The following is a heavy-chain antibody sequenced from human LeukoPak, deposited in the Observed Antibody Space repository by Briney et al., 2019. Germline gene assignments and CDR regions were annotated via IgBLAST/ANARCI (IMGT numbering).Heavy chain of an antibody. CDR2: ISYDGSNK. D-gene: IGHD3-16*02. J-gene: IGHJ4*02. V-gene: IGHV3-30-3*02. CDR1: GYTFTNYG. CDR3: AKSSSGELSFMAPPQPGAYAD. Sequence: SCKASGYTFTNYGITRVRQAPGKGLEWVAVISYDGSNKYYADSVKGRFTISRDNSKNTLYLQMNSLRAEDTAVYYCAKSSSGELSFMAPPQPGAYADWGQGTLVTVSS.